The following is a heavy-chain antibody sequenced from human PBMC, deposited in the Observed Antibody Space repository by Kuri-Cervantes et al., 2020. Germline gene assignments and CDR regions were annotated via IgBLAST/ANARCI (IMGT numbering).Heavy chain of an antibody. Sequence: GSLRLSCAVYGGSFSGYYWSWIRQPPGKGLEWIGEINHSGSTNYNPSLKSRVTISVDTSKNQFSLKLSSVTAADTAVYYCARARIAAAGTWDYWGQGTLVTVSS. J-gene: IGHJ4*02. CDR3: ARARIAAAGTWDY. V-gene: IGHV4-34*01. CDR1: GGSFSGYY. D-gene: IGHD6-13*01. CDR2: INHSGST.